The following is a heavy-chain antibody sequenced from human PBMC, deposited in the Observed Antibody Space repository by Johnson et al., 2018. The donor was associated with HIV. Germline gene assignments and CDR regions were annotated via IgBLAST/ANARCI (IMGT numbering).Heavy chain of an antibody. CDR2: IWFDGNNK. CDR1: GFTFSRYG. V-gene: IGHV3-33*06. J-gene: IGHJ3*02. Sequence: QVQLVESGGGLVKPGGSLRLSCAASGFTFSRYGMHWVRQAPGKGLQWVAVIWFDGNNKYYTESVKGRFTISRDNSKNTLYLQMNSLRPEDTAAYFCAKNHFDIWGQGTMVTVSS. CDR3: AKNHFDI.